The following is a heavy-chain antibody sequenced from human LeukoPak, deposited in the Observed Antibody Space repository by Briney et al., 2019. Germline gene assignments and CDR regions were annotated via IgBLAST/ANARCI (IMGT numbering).Heavy chain of an antibody. V-gene: IGHV3-23*01. CDR1: GFTFSSYA. Sequence: GGSLRLSCAASGFTFSSYAMSWVRQAPGKGLEWVSVISGSGGSTYYADSVKGRFTISRDNSKNTLYPQMNSLRVEDTAGYYCAKSPVPYCSGGSCYGMDVWGQGTTVTVSS. CDR2: ISGSGGST. J-gene: IGHJ6*02. D-gene: IGHD2-15*01. CDR3: AKSPVPYCSGGSCYGMDV.